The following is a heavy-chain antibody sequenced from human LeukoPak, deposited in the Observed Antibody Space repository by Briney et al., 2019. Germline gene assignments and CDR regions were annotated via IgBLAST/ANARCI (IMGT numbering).Heavy chain of an antibody. CDR2: INPNSGGT. J-gene: IGHJ4*02. Sequence: ASVKVSCKASGYTFTGYYMHWVRQAPGQGLEWMGRINPNSGGTNYAQKFQGRVTMTRDTSISTAYIELSRLRSDDTAVYYCARTITMIVVDTDYWGQGTLVTVSS. CDR1: GYTFTGYY. V-gene: IGHV1-2*06. CDR3: ARTITMIVVDTDY. D-gene: IGHD3-22*01.